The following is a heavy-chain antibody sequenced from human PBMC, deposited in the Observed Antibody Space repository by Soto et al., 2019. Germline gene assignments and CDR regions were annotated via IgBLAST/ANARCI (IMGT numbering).Heavy chain of an antibody. CDR3: AKDKPGTTSFDY. V-gene: IGHV3-23*01. CDR2: ISDRGDTT. CDR1: GFTISSYA. Sequence: EVQLLESGGGLVQPGGSLRLSCAASGFTISSYAMSWVRQAPGKGLEWVSAISDRGDTTHYADSVKGRFTISRDTSKNTVELQMNTLRGEDKAVYYCAKDKPGTTSFDYWGRGTPVTVSS. J-gene: IGHJ4*02. D-gene: IGHD1-1*01.